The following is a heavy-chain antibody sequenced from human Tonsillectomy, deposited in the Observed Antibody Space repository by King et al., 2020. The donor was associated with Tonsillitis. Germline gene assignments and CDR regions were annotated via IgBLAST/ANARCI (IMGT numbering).Heavy chain of an antibody. J-gene: IGHJ6*03. CDR1: GGTFTSYA. V-gene: IGHV1-69*01. Sequence: QLVQSGAEVKKPGSSVKVSCKASGGTFTSYAISWVRQAPGQGPEWMGGIIPILGTANYAPKFQGRVTITADEFTSTAYMDLSSLRSEDTAVYYCASSAHSGSGTKTYYFYYYMDVWGKGTTVTVSS. CDR2: IIPILGTA. CDR3: ASSAHSGSGTKTYYFYYYMDV. D-gene: IGHD3-10*01.